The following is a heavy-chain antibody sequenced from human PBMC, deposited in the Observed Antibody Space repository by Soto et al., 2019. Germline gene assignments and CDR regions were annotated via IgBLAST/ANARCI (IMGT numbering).Heavy chain of an antibody. V-gene: IGHV4-39*01. CDR3: ARHYSSGSRNWFDP. D-gene: IGHD6-19*01. CDR1: GGSINSSSYF. Sequence: PSETLSLTCSVSGGSINSSSYFWGWVRQPPGKGLEWIGSIYYSGSTYYNPSLRSRVTISVDTSKNQFSLKLSSVTAADTAVFYCARHYSSGSRNWFDPWGQGTLVTVSS. J-gene: IGHJ5*02. CDR2: IYYSGST.